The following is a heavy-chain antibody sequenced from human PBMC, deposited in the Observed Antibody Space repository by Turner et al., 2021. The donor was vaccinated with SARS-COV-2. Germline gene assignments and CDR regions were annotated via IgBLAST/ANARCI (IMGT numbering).Heavy chain of an antibody. V-gene: IGHV1-8*01. J-gene: IGHJ6*02. D-gene: IGHD2-2*01. Sequence: QVQLVQSGAEGKKPGASVKVSCKASGYTFTNYDINWVRQATGQGLEWMGWMNPNSGNTGYAQKFPGRVTMTRDTSISTAYMELSSLRSEDTAVYYCARLHGHCTSTSCYWDYYFGMDVWGQGTTVTVSS. CDR3: ARLHGHCTSTSCYWDYYFGMDV. CDR2: MNPNSGNT. CDR1: GYTFTNYD.